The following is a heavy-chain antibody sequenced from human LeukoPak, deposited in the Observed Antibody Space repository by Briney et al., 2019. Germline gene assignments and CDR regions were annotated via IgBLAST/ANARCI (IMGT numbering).Heavy chain of an antibody. J-gene: IGHJ4*02. CDR2: ISYDGSNK. CDR1: GFTFSSYA. CDR3: ARDQFTNGGKKDY. D-gene: IGHD2-2*01. Sequence: SGGSLRLSCAASGFTFSSYAMHWVRQAPGKGLEWVAVISYDGSNKYYADSVKGRFTISRDNSKNTLYLQMNSLRAEDMAVYYCARDQFTNGGKKDYWGQGTLVTVSS. V-gene: IGHV3-30-3*01.